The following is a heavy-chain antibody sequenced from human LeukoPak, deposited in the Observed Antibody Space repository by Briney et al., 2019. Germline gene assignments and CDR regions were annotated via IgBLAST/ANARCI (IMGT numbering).Heavy chain of an antibody. CDR2: ISSSSSHI. D-gene: IGHD2-21*02. J-gene: IGHJ5*02. Sequence: GGSLRLSCAASGFTFSTYCMNWVRQAPGKGLEWVSSISSSSSHIYYADSVKGRFTISRDNAKNSLYLQMNSLRAEDTAVYYCARADCGGDCYFGWFDPWGQGTLVTVSS. CDR1: GFTFSTYC. CDR3: ARADCGGDCYFGWFDP. V-gene: IGHV3-21*01.